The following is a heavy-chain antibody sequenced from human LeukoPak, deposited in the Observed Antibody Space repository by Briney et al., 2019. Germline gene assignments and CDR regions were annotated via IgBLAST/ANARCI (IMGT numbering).Heavy chain of an antibody. CDR2: ISGSGGSA. D-gene: IGHD3-9*01. J-gene: IGHJ4*02. Sequence: GGSLRLSCAASGFTFSSYAMSWVRQAPGKGLEWVSAISGSGGSAYYADSVKGRFTISRDNSKNTLYLQMNSLRAEDTAVYYCAKDGERWGMYYDILTGPDYWGQGTLVTVSS. CDR3: AKDGERWGMYYDILTGPDY. V-gene: IGHV3-23*01. CDR1: GFTFSSYA.